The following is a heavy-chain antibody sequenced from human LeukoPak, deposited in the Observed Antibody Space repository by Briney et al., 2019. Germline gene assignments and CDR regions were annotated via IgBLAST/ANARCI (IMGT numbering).Heavy chain of an antibody. D-gene: IGHD6-13*01. Sequence: GSLRLSCAASGFTFSSYGMHWVRQAPGKGLEWVAFIRHDGSNKYYADSVKGRFTISRDNSKNTLYLQMNSLRAEDTAVYYCATLAAATNAFDYWGQGTLVTVSS. J-gene: IGHJ4*02. CDR3: ATLAAATNAFDY. V-gene: IGHV3-30*02. CDR1: GFTFSSYG. CDR2: IRHDGSNK.